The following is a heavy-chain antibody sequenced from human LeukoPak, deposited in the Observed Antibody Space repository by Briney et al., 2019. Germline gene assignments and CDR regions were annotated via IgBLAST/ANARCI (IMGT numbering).Heavy chain of an antibody. Sequence: GASVKVSCKAYGYSFTSYGITWVRQAPGQGHEWMGWISGYNGKRNYAQKIQGRVTMTADTSTSTAYMELRSLRSDDTAVYYCARDRATSGWYQDDYWGQGTQVTVSS. CDR2: ISGYNGKR. D-gene: IGHD6-19*01. J-gene: IGHJ4*02. CDR3: ARDRATSGWYQDDY. CDR1: GYSFTSYG. V-gene: IGHV1-18*01.